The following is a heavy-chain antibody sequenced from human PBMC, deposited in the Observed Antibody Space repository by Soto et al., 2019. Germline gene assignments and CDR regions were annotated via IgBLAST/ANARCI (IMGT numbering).Heavy chain of an antibody. CDR1: GFTFSSYG. D-gene: IGHD5-12*01. CDR3: ARDMMATTMNRYYYYGMDV. J-gene: IGHJ6*02. CDR2: IWYDGSNK. Sequence: GGSLRLSCAASGFTFSSYGMHWVRQAPGKGLEWVAVIWYDGSNKYYADSVKGRFTISRDNSKNTLYLQMNSLRAEDTAVYYCARDMMATTMNRYYYYGMDVWGQGTTVTVSS. V-gene: IGHV3-33*01.